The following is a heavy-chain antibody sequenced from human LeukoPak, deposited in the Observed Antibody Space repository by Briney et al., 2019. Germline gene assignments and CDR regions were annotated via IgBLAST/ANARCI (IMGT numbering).Heavy chain of an antibody. V-gene: IGHV4-61*02. D-gene: IGHD3-9*01. CDR3: AREQYGYFDYLLDWFDP. J-gene: IGHJ5*02. Sequence: SETLSLTCTVSGDSISSGSYYWSWIRQPAGKGLEWIGRIYTSGRTNYNPSLKSRVTISVDTSKNQFSLKLSSVTAADTAVYYCAREQYGYFDYLLDWFDPWGQGTLVTVSS. CDR2: IYTSGRT. CDR1: GDSISSGSYY.